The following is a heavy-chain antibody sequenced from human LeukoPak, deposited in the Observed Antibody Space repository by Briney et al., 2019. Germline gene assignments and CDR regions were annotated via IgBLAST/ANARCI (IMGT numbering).Heavy chain of an antibody. J-gene: IGHJ4*02. CDR3: ASRTYTYDSSGYYRRNYYFDY. Sequence: ASVKVSCKASGYTFTGYYMHWVRQAPGQGLEWMGGIIPIFGTTNYAQKLQGRVTITADESTSTAYMELSSLRSEDTAVYYCASRTYTYDSSGYYRRNYYFDYWGQGTLVTVSS. V-gene: IGHV1-69*13. CDR1: GYTFTGYY. CDR2: IIPIFGTT. D-gene: IGHD3-22*01.